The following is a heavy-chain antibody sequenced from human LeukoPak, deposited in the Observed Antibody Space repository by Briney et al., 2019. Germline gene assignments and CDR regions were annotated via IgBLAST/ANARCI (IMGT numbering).Heavy chain of an antibody. CDR3: ARADYGGNWFDP. D-gene: IGHD4-23*01. CDR2: FDPEDGET. J-gene: IGHJ5*02. V-gene: IGHV1-24*01. Sequence: ASVKVSCKVSGYTLTELSTHWVRQAPGKGLEWMGGFDPEDGETIYAQKFQGRVTMTEDTSTDTAYMELSSLRSEDTAVYYCARADYGGNWFDPWGQGTLVTVSS. CDR1: GYTLTELS.